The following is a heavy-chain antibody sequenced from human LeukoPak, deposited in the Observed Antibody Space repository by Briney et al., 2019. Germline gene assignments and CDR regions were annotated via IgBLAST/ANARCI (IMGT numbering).Heavy chain of an antibody. CDR3: ARDYGSTVIHDY. CDR2: ISGSGTFI. D-gene: IGHD3-10*01. J-gene: IGHJ4*02. Sequence: PGGSLRLSCAGSGFSFSSFTLNWVRQAPGKGLEWVSSISGSGTFIYYADSLKGQFTISRDNDNNSLYLQMNSLRADDTAVYYCARDYGSTVIHDYWGQGTLVTVSS. CDR1: GFSFSSFT. V-gene: IGHV3-21*01.